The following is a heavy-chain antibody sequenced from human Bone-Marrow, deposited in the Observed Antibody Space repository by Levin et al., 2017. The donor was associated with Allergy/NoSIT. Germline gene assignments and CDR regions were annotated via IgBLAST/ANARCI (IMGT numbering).Heavy chain of an antibody. CDR3: VRGGIYSDSSGYLDEL. V-gene: IGHV3-21*01. J-gene: IGHJ4*02. D-gene: IGHD3-22*01. Sequence: SVKGRFTISRDSAKNSVFLQMSSLRAEDSAVYYCVRGGIYSDSSGYLDELWGQGTLVTVSS.